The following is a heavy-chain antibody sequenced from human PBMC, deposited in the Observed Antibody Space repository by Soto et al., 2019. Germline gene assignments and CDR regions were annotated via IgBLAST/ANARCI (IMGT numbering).Heavy chain of an antibody. CDR3: ARARRMLHAGTISHGMDV. J-gene: IGHJ6*02. V-gene: IGHV3-48*03. CDR1: GFDLNNLE. CDR2: LRPTGGTI. D-gene: IGHD3-10*02. Sequence: GGSLRLSCAASGFDLNNLEGNWVRQAPGKGLKWIAYLRPTGGTIYDTDSVKGRFIISRDNSNNSLSRHMNSRRGEDPAVYYCARARRMLHAGTISHGMDVCGQGTTVTISS.